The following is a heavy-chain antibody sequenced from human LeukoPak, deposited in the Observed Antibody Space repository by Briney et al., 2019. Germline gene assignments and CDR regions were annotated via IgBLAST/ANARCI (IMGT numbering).Heavy chain of an antibody. D-gene: IGHD6-19*01. CDR3: ARGGRGSGWSVLFDY. CDR2: ISGSGANT. J-gene: IGHJ4*02. Sequence: PGASPRLSCAASGFTFSSYGMTWVRQAPGKGLEWVSSISGSGANTYYVGSMKGRFTISRDNSKNTVHLQMSSLRAEDTAVYYCARGGRGSGWSVLFDYWGQGTLVTVSS. V-gene: IGHV3-23*01. CDR1: GFTFSSYG.